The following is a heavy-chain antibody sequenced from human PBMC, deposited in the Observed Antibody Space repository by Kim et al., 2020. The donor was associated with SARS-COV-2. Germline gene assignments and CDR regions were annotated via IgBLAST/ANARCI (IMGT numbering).Heavy chain of an antibody. J-gene: IGHJ4*02. D-gene: IGHD6-19*01. V-gene: IGHV3-23*01. CDR3: AKKAVTGTSDYYFDY. Sequence: GSVKGRFTISRDNYRSTLYLQMNSLRAEDTAIYYCAKKAVTGTSDYYFDYWGQGTLVTVSS.